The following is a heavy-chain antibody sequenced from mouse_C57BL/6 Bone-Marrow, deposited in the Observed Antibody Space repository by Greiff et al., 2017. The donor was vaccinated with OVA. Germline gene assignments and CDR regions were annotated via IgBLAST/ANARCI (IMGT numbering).Heavy chain of an antibody. J-gene: IGHJ2*01. V-gene: IGHV1-78*01. CDR1: GYTFTDHT. CDR2: IYPRDGST. D-gene: IGHD1-1*01. Sequence: VQLVESDAELVKPGASVKISCKVSGYTFTDHTIHWMKQRPEQGLEWIGYIYPRDGSTKYNEKFKGKATLTADKSSSTAYMQLNSLTSEDSAVYFCARNYGSSYAPRDYWGQGTTLTVSS. CDR3: ARNYGSSYAPRDY.